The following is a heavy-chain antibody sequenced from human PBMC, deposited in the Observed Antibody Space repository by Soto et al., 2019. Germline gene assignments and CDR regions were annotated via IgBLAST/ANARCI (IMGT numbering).Heavy chain of an antibody. CDR3: ARSVTTEANFDY. D-gene: IGHD4-17*01. CDR2: IYYSGST. Sequence: QVQLQESGPGLVKPSETLSLTCTVSGGSVSSGSYYWSWIRQPPGKGLEWIGYIYYSGSTNYNPSLTSRVTRSVDTFKNQFSLKLSSVTAADTAVYYCARSVTTEANFDYWGQGTLVTVSS. CDR1: GGSVSSGSYY. V-gene: IGHV4-61*01. J-gene: IGHJ4*02.